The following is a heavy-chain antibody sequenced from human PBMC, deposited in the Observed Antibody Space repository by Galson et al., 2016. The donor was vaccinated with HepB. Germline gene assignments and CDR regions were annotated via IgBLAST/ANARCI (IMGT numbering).Heavy chain of an antibody. J-gene: IGHJ4*02. Sequence: SLRLSCAASGFTFSNYAMNWVRQAPGKGLDWVSAISAAGGSTYYADSVKGRFAISRDNSKNTVYLQMNSLRVEDTAMYYCARGGSGPYSWDYWGQGTLVAVSS. D-gene: IGHD2-15*01. CDR1: GFTFSNYA. CDR3: ARGGSGPYSWDY. CDR2: ISAAGGST. V-gene: IGHV3-23*01.